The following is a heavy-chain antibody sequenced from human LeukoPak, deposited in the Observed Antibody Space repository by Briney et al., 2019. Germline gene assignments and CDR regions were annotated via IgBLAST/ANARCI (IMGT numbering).Heavy chain of an antibody. Sequence: SETLSLTCTVSGGSISSGDYYWSWIRQPPGKGLEWIGYIYYSGSTYYNPSLKSRVTISVDTSKNQFSLKLSSVTAADTAVYYCARGREVVTRGFDYWGQGTLVTVSS. D-gene: IGHD4-23*01. CDR3: ARGREVVTRGFDY. V-gene: IGHV4-30-4*01. J-gene: IGHJ4*02. CDR1: GGSISSGDYY. CDR2: IYYSGST.